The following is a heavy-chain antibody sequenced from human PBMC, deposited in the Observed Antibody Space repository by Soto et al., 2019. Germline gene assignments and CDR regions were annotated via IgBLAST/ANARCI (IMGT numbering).Heavy chain of an antibody. CDR3: AGEQSYGGAFDY. J-gene: IGHJ4*02. Sequence: QVQLVQSGAEVKKPGASVKVSCKTSGYTFTRYGISWVRQAPGQGLEWMGWISAYNGNTNYTQKLQGRVTMTTDTSTHTANMELRSLMSDVTAVYYCAGEQSYGGAFDYWGQVTLVTVSS. V-gene: IGHV1-18*01. D-gene: IGHD2-21*01. CDR2: ISAYNGNT. CDR1: GYTFTRYG.